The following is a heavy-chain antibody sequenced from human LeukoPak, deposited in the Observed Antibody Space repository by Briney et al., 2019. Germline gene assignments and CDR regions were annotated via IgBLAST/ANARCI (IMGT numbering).Heavy chain of an antibody. J-gene: IGHJ6*03. D-gene: IGHD3-3*01. CDR2: ISSSSSYI. V-gene: IGHV3-21*01. CDR3: ARDAPRATIFGVVIIVDYMDV. CDR1: GFTFRSYS. Sequence: GGSLRLSXAASGFTFRSYSMNWVRQAPGKGLEWVSSISSSSSYIYYADSVKGRFTISRDNAKNSLYLQMNSLRAEDTAVYYCARDAPRATIFGVVIIVDYMDVWGKGTTVTVSS.